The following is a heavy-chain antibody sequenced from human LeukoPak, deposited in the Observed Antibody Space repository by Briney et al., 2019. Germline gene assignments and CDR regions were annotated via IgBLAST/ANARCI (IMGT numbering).Heavy chain of an antibody. CDR3: ARTYYDFWSGYHYASDY. J-gene: IGHJ4*02. CDR2: INHSGST. Sequence: SETLSLTCAVYGGSFSGYYWSWIRQPPGKGLEWIGEINHSGSTNYNPSLKSRVTISVDTSKNQFSLKLSSVTAADTAVYYCARTYYDFWSGYHYASDYWGQGTLVTVST. V-gene: IGHV4-34*01. CDR1: GGSFSGYY. D-gene: IGHD3-3*01.